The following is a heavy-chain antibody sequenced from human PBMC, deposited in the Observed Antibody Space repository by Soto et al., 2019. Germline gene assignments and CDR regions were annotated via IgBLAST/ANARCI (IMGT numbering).Heavy chain of an antibody. Sequence: QVQLVESGGGVVQPGRSLRLSCVASGFTLTGHGMHWVRQAPGKGLEWVAVIVYDGSEIHYSDSVKGRFTISRDTSKNMVYLKMNSPKTEDTAMYYCAREQGYGYYRVADYWGQGTLVTVSS. D-gene: IGHD1-26*01. V-gene: IGHV3-30*03. CDR1: GFTLTGHG. CDR2: IVYDGSEI. J-gene: IGHJ4*02. CDR3: AREQGYGYYRVADY.